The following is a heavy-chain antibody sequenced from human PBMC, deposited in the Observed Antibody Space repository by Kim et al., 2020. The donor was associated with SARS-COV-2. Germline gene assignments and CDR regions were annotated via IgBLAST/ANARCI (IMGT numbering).Heavy chain of an antibody. D-gene: IGHD3-22*01. J-gene: IGHJ3*02. V-gene: IGHV3-9*01. Sequence: ADSVKGRFTISRDNAKNSLYLQMNSLRVEDTAFYYCAKGDSSSFYYNAFDMWGQGTMVTVSS. CDR3: AKGDSSSFYYNAFDM.